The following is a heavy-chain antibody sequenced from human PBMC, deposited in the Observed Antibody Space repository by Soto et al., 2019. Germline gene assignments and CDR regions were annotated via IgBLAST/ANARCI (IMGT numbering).Heavy chain of an antibody. J-gene: IGHJ4*02. V-gene: IGHV3-23*01. D-gene: IGHD6-19*01. CDR1: GFTFSSFA. CDR2: ISVSGGTT. Sequence: GGSLRLSCAASGFTFSSFAMSWVRQAPGKGLDWVSAISVSGGTTYYADSVKGRFTISRDNSKNTLYLHMHSLRAEDTAVYYCAKAVGIAVAGTVGNYWGQGTLVTVSS. CDR3: AKAVGIAVAGTVGNY.